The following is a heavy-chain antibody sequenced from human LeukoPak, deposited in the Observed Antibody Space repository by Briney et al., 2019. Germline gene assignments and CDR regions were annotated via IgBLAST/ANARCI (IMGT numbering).Heavy chain of an antibody. J-gene: IGHJ4*02. CDR2: IIPILGIA. Sequence: SVKVSCKASGGTFSSYAISWVRQAPGQGLEWMGRIIPILGIANYAQKFQGRVTITADKSTSTAYMELSSLRSEDTAVYYCARVQGGYCSGGSCPKTTPFDYWGQGTLVTVSS. D-gene: IGHD2-15*01. V-gene: IGHV1-69*04. CDR1: GGTFSSYA. CDR3: ARVQGGYCSGGSCPKTTPFDY.